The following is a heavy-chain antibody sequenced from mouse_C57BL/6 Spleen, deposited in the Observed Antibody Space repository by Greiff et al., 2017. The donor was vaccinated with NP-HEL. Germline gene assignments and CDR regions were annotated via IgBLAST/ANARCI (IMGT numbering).Heavy chain of an antibody. CDR3: AREGVYDYDEGFAY. Sequence: VQLQQSGAELARPGASVKMSCKASGYTFPSYTMHWVKQRPGQGLEWIGYINPSSGYTKYTQKFKDKATLTADKSSSTDYMQLSSLTTEDSAVYYGAREGVYDYDEGFAYWGQGTLVTVSA. CDR2: INPSSGYT. V-gene: IGHV1-4*01. D-gene: IGHD2-4*01. CDR1: GYTFPSYT. J-gene: IGHJ3*01.